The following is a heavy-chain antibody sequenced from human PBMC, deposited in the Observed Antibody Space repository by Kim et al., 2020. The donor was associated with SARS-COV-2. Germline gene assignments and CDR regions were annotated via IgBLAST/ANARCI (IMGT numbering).Heavy chain of an antibody. D-gene: IGHD3-22*01. V-gene: IGHV3-49*03. Sequence: GGSLRLSCTASGFTFGDYAMSWFRQAPGKGLEWVGFIRGTAYGGTTEYAASVKGRFTISRDDSKSIAYLRMNSLKTEDTAVYYCASENYLDSSGNNYEDYWGQGTLVTVSS. J-gene: IGHJ4*02. CDR2: IRGTAYGGTT. CDR1: GFTFGDYA. CDR3: ASENYLDSSGNNYEDY.